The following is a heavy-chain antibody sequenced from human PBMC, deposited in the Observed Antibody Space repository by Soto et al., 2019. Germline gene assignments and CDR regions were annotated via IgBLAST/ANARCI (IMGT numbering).Heavy chain of an antibody. CDR3: ARYNGDWFDP. Sequence: PSETLSLTCTVSGGSISSSSYYWGWIRQPPGKGLEWIGYIYYSGSTYYNPSLKSRVTISVDTSKNQFSLKLSSVTAADTAVYYCARYNGDWFDPWGQGTLVTVSS. J-gene: IGHJ5*02. CDR2: IYYSGST. V-gene: IGHV4-31*03. D-gene: IGHD1-20*01. CDR1: GGSISSSSYY.